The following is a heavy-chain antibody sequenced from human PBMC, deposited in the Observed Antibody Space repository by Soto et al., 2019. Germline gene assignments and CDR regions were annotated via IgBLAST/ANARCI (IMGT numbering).Heavy chain of an antibody. J-gene: IGHJ6*02. CDR2: ISYDGSNK. V-gene: IGHV3-30-3*01. CDR1: GFTFSTYA. D-gene: IGHD5-12*01. CDR3: ARDYYRFNSGYGFSMDV. Sequence: GGSLRLSCAASGFTFSTYAMHWVRQAPGKGLEWVAVISYDGSNKYYADSVKGRFTISRDNSKNTLYLQMNSLRAEDTAVYYCARDYYRFNSGYGFSMDVWGQGTTVTVSS.